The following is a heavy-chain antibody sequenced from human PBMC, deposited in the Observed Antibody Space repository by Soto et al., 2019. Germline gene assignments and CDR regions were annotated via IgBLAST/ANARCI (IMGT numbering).Heavy chain of an antibody. Sequence: GGSLRLSCAASGFTFNSYSMNWARQAPGKGLEWVSSISTSGTSIVYADSVRGRFSISRDNTNNSLYLQMNSLRAEDTAVYYCARHHFGSSSDYWGHGTLVTVSS. CDR2: ISTSGTSI. V-gene: IGHV3-21*01. D-gene: IGHD3-10*01. CDR1: GFTFNSYS. CDR3: ARHHFGSSSDY. J-gene: IGHJ4*01.